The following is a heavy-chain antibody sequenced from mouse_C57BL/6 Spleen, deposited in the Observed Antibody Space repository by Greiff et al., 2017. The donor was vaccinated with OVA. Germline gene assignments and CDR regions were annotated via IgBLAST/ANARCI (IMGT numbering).Heavy chain of an antibody. CDR1: GYTFTSYW. Sequence: QVQLQQPGAELVKPGASVKMSCKASGYTFTSYWITWVKQRPGQGLEWIGDIYPGSGSSNYNEKFKSKATLTVDTSSSTAYMQLSSLTSEDSAVYYCARGADYYGSSYDYAMDYWGQGTSGTVSS. J-gene: IGHJ4*01. CDR3: ARGADYYGSSYDYAMDY. CDR2: IYPGSGSS. V-gene: IGHV1-55*01. D-gene: IGHD1-1*01.